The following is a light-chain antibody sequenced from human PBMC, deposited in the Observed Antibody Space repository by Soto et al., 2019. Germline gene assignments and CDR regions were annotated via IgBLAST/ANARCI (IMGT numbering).Light chain of an antibody. CDR1: QSISSW. CDR2: DAS. V-gene: IGKV1-5*01. J-gene: IGKJ1*01. CDR3: QQYNSYSPRA. Sequence: DIQMTQSPSTLSASVGDRVIITCRASQSISSWLAWYQQKPGKAPNLLISDASSLQSGVPSRFSGSGSGTEFTLNISSLQPDDFATYYCQQYNSYSPRAFDQGTKVEIK.